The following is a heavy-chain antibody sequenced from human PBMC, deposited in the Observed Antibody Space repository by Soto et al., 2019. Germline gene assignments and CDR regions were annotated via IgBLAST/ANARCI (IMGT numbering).Heavy chain of an antibody. CDR1: GVTFTYAW. D-gene: IGHD2-21*02. CDR3: TTCGGVDCYVDYYGMDV. J-gene: IGHJ6*02. V-gene: IGHV3-15*01. CDR2: IKSKADGGTT. Sequence: PGGSLRLSCAASGVTFTYAWMTWVRQVPGKGLEWVGRIKSKADGGTTDYSAPVKGRFAISTDESKNTLYLQMNSLRTEDTGVYYCTTCGGVDCYVDYYGMDVCGPGTTVTVSS.